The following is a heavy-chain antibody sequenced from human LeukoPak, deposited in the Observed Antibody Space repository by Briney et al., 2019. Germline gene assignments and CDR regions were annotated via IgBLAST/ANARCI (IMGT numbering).Heavy chain of an antibody. Sequence: PGGSLRLSCAASGFTFSSHALHWVRQAPGKGLEWVAVISYDGSTKYYADSVKGRFTISRDNSKNTLYLQMNSLRAEDTAVYYCARGDGRKGPLGYWGQGTLVTVSS. V-gene: IGHV3-30*04. CDR1: GFTFSSHA. D-gene: IGHD4-23*01. J-gene: IGHJ4*02. CDR3: ARGDGRKGPLGY. CDR2: ISYDGSTK.